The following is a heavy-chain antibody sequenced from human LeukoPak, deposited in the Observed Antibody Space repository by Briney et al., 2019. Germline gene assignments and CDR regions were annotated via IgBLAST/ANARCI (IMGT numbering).Heavy chain of an antibody. CDR1: GYTFTGYY. Sequence: ASVKVSCKASGYTFTGYYMHWVRQAPGQGLEWMGWINPNSGGTNYAQKFQGRVTMTRDTSISTAYMELSRLRSDDTAVYYCARDGSGSYYKGYYFDYWGQGTLVTVSS. J-gene: IGHJ4*02. CDR3: ARDGSGSYYKGYYFDY. CDR2: INPNSGGT. V-gene: IGHV1-2*02. D-gene: IGHD3-10*01.